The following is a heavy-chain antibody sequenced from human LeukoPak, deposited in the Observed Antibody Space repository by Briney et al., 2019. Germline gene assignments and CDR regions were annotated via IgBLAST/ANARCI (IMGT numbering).Heavy chain of an antibody. CDR2: ISYDGSNK. J-gene: IGHJ6*02. CDR1: GFTFSSYG. CDR3: AKEVAASYYYYYGMDV. V-gene: IGHV3-30*18. Sequence: GGSLRLSCAASGFTFSSYGMHWVRQAPGKGLEWVAVISYDGSNKYYADSVKGRFTISRDNSKNTLYLQMNSLRAEDTAVYYCAKEVAASYYYYYGMDVWGQRTTVTVSS. D-gene: IGHD2-15*01.